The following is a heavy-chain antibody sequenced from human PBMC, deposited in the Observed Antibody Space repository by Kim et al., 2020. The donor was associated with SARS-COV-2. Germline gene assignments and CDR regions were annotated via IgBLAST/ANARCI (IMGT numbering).Heavy chain of an antibody. CDR1: GYTFTSYD. CDR3: ARGRGSSSWSQGHNWFDP. J-gene: IGHJ5*02. D-gene: IGHD6-13*01. Sequence: ASVKVSCKASGYTFTSYDINWVRQATGQGLEWMGWMNPNSGNTGYAQKFQGRVTMTRNTSISTAYMELRSLRSEDTAVYYCARGRGSSSWSQGHNWFDPWGQGTLVTVSS. CDR2: MNPNSGNT. V-gene: IGHV1-8*01.